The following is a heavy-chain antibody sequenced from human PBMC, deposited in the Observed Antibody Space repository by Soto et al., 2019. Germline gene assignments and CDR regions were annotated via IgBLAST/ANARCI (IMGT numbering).Heavy chain of an antibody. CDR2: ISGSGGST. D-gene: IGHD6-13*01. Sequence: EVQLLESGGGLVQPGGSLRLSCVASGITFSSYAGSWVRQAPGKGLERVLAISGSGGSTYYASHVKGRFTISRDNSKNTVFLQVNSLTAEDTGIDCCANTSCFGSAAAGKKGFDYWGKGTLLTVSS. CDR3: ANTSCFGSAAAGKKGFDY. J-gene: IGHJ4*02. CDR1: GITFSSYA. V-gene: IGHV3-23*01.